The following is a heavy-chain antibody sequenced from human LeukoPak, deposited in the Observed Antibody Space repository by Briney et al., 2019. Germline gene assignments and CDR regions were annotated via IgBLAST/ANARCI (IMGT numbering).Heavy chain of an antibody. J-gene: IGHJ4*02. V-gene: IGHV3-23*01. D-gene: IGHD5-18*01. CDR3: AKQGGYSYGSYYFDY. Sequence: GGSLRLSCAASGFTFSSYAMSWVRQAPGKGLEWVSAISGSGGSTYYADSVEGRFTISRDNSKNTLYLQMNSLRAEDTAVYYCAKQGGYSYGSYYFDYWGQGTLVTVSS. CDR1: GFTFSSYA. CDR2: ISGSGGST.